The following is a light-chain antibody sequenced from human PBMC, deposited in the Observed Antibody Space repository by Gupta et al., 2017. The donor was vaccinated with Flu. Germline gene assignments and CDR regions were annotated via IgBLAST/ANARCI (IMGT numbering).Light chain of an antibody. Sequence: SITISCTGTSSDVGGYNYVSWYQQHPGKAPKLMIYDVSNRPSGVSNRFSGSKSGNTASLTISGLQPEDEADYYCSSYTSSSTRVFGTGTEVTVL. J-gene: IGLJ1*01. CDR1: SSDVGGYNY. V-gene: IGLV2-14*04. CDR3: SSYTSSSTRV. CDR2: DVS.